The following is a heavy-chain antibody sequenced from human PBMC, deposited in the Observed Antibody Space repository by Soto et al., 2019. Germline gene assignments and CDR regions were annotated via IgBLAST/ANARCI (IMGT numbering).Heavy chain of an antibody. CDR1: GFTFSSYW. CDR2: IKKDGSEK. V-gene: IGHV3-7*01. D-gene: IGHD3-9*01. J-gene: IGHJ4*02. Sequence: GGSLRLSCAASGFTFSSYWMSWVRQAPGKGLEWVANIKKDGSEKYYVDSVKGRFTISRDNAKNSLYLQMNSLRAEDTAVYYCAREGNDILTGYYDYWGQGTLVTVSS. CDR3: AREGNDILTGYYDY.